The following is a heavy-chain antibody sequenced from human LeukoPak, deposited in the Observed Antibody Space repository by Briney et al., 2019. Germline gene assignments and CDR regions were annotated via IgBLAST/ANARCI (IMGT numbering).Heavy chain of an antibody. V-gene: IGHV4-4*07. CDR3: VAVRYYGNVWGSYRYRKRGWFDP. J-gene: IGHJ5*02. Sequence: SETLSLTCSVSGGSISSYYWSWIRQPAGKGLEWIGRIYTSGSTDYNPSLKSRVTMSVDTSKNQFSLKLSSVTAADTAVYYCVAVRYYGNVWGSYRYRKRGWFDPWGQGTLVTVSS. D-gene: IGHD3-16*02. CDR2: IYTSGST. CDR1: GGSISSYY.